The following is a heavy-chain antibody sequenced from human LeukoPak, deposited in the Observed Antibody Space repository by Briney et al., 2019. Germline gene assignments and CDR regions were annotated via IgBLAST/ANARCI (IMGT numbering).Heavy chain of an antibody. CDR1: GFTFRNAW. J-gene: IGHJ4*02. Sequence: GGSLRLSCAASGFTFRNAWMSWVRQAPGKGLEWVGRIKSKGDGATTDYAAPVKGRFIISRDDSENTLYLQTNYLEIEDTALYYCTTDLGLTMIRGVIVHWGQGTLVTVSS. V-gene: IGHV3-15*01. CDR2: IKSKGDGATT. CDR3: TTDLGLTMIRGVIVH. D-gene: IGHD3-10*01.